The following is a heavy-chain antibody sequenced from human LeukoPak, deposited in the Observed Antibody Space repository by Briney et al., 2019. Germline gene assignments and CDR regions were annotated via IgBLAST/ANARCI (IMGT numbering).Heavy chain of an antibody. CDR3: ARGSIVVVTAIPKYYYYGMDV. D-gene: IGHD2-21*02. V-gene: IGHV1-8*01. CDR1: GYTFTSYD. J-gene: IGHJ6*02. CDR2: MNPNSGNT. Sequence: ASVKVSCKASGYTFTSYDINWVRQATGQGLEWMGWMNPNSGNTGYAQKFQGRVTMTRNTSISTAYMELSSLRSEDTAVYYCARGSIVVVTAIPKYYYYGMDVWGQGTTVTVSS.